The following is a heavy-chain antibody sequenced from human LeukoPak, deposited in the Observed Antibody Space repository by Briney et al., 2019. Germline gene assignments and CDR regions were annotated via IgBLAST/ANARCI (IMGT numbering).Heavy chain of an antibody. Sequence: GGSRRPSCAVSASTLSSDSMDWVRQAPGKGLGWVSSISSSSGYIYYADSVKGRFTIPRDNANNSMYPQMNSLRAEDTAVYYCARDSGQMYGGKVYYYYGMDVWGQGTTVTVSS. CDR2: ISSSSGYI. V-gene: IGHV3-21*01. J-gene: IGHJ6*02. CDR3: ARDSGQMYGGKVYYYYGMDV. D-gene: IGHD4-23*01. CDR1: ASTLSSDS.